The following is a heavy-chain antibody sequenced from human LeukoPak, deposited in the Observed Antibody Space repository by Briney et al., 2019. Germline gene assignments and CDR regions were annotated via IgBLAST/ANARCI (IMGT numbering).Heavy chain of an antibody. D-gene: IGHD3-9*01. CDR3: TTDGPGAGYLY. V-gene: IGHV3-15*01. J-gene: IGHJ4*02. Sequence: GGSLRLSCTVSGFTLSNAWMSWVRQVPGKGLEWVGRVKSKSDGGTIDYAAPVKGRFTISRDDSKNTLHLQTTSLKSEDTGVYYCTTDGPGAGYLYWGQGTLVTVSS. CDR1: GFTLSNAW. CDR2: VKSKSDGGTI.